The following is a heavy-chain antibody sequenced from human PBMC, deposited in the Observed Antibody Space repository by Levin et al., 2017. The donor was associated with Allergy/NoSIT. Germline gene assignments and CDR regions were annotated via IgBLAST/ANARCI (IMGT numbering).Heavy chain of an antibody. CDR2: IYYSRVT. D-gene: IGHD3-22*01. J-gene: IGHJ4*02. V-gene: IGHV4-59*08. CDR3: ATSNSGNYYHLDS. CDR1: SGSISSYY. Sequence: PSETLSLTCNVSSGSISSYYWGWIRQPPGKGLEWIGYIYYSRVTRYNPSLKSRVTMSVDASKNQFSLKLTSVTAADTAVYYCATSNSGNYYHLDSWGQGTLVTVSS.